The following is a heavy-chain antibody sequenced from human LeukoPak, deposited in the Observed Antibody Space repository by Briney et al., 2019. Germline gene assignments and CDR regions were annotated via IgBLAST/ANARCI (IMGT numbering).Heavy chain of an antibody. CDR1: GFTFSRYG. CDR3: ARGAPSSGFNY. V-gene: IGHV3-30*02. Sequence: GGSLRLSCAASGFTFSRYGMHWVRQAPGKGLEWVSFTRFDGKNKYYADSVKGRFTISKDSSKNTLDLQMNSLRTEDTAVYYCARGAPSSGFNYWGQGTLVTVSS. J-gene: IGHJ4*02. CDR2: TRFDGKNK. D-gene: IGHD3-22*01.